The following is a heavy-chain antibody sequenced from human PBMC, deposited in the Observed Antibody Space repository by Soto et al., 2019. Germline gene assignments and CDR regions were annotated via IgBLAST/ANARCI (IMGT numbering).Heavy chain of an antibody. CDR2: IFHIGAP. CDR3: FSVGGYGDKFAI. CDR1: GGSITSDNW. Sequence: QVQLQESGPGLVKPSETLSLTCAVSGGSITSDNWWSWVRQPPEMGLEWIGEIFHIGAPHYKPSLDIPVTISMDTSKNLFSLRLNSVTVADTAVYFCFSVGGYGDKFAIWGRGTMVSVSS. D-gene: IGHD3-16*01. J-gene: IGHJ3*02. V-gene: IGHV4-4*02.